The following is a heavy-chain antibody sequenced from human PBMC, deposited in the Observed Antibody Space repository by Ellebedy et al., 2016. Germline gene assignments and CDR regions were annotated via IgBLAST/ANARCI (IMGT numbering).Heavy chain of an antibody. Sequence: GESLKISCKGSGYSFTSYWISWVRQMPGKGLEWMGRIDPSDSYTNYSPSFQGHVTISADKSISTAYLQWSSLKASDTAMYYCARPRGYCSSTSCYRGWFDPWGQGTLVTVSS. CDR3: ARPRGYCSSTSCYRGWFDP. D-gene: IGHD2-2*02. V-gene: IGHV5-10-1*01. CDR1: GYSFTSYW. CDR2: IDPSDSYT. J-gene: IGHJ5*02.